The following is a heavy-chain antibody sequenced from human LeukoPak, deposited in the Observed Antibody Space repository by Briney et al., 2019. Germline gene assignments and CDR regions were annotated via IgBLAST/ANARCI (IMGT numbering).Heavy chain of an antibody. J-gene: IGHJ6*03. D-gene: IGHD3-9*01. V-gene: IGHV3-20*04. Sequence: GGSLRLSCAASGFTFDDYGMNWVRQAPGKGLEWVSGINWNGGSTGYADSVKGRFTISRDNAKNSLYLQMNSLRAEDTALYYCARSHDILTGYSHYYYYYMDVWGKGTTVTVSS. CDR2: INWNGGST. CDR1: GFTFDDYG. CDR3: ARSHDILTGYSHYYYYYMDV.